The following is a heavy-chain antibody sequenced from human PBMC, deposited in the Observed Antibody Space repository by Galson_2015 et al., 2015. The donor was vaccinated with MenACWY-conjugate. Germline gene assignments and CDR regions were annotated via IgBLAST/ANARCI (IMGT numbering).Heavy chain of an antibody. CDR3: ARQGFGSSSLDY. J-gene: IGHJ4*02. D-gene: IGHD6-6*01. Sequence: QSGAEVKKPGESLPISCKGSGYTFTSNWIGWVRQMPGKGLEWMGIIYPGDSDTRYTTSFQGQVTLSADKSINTAYLQWGSLEASDTAMYYCARQGFGSSSLDYWGQGTLVTVSS. CDR1: GYTFTSNW. CDR2: IYPGDSDT. V-gene: IGHV5-51*01.